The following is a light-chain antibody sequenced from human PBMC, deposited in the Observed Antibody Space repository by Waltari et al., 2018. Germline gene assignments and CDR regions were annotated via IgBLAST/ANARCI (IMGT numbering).Light chain of an antibody. CDR3: HQYYSTPFT. V-gene: IGKV4-1*01. CDR2: WAS. Sequence: DIVMTQSPDSLAVSLGERATINCKSSQSVLYSSNHKNYLAWYQQKPGQPPKLLIYWASTRESGVPDRFSGSESGTDFTLTNSSLQAEDVAVYYCHQYYSTPFTFGPGTKVDIK. CDR1: QSVLYSSNHKNY. J-gene: IGKJ3*01.